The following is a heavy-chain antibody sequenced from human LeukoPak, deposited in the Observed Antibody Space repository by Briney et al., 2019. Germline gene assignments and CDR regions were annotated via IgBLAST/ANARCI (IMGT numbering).Heavy chain of an antibody. CDR1: GFTFSSYA. CDR2: ISSSSSYI. D-gene: IGHD6-19*01. J-gene: IGHJ4*02. V-gene: IGHV3-21*01. CDR3: ARVGFIAVAAFDY. Sequence: GGSLRLSCAASGFTFSSYAMSWVRQAPGKGLEWVSSISSSSSYIYYADSVKGRFTISRDNAKNSLYLQMNSLRAEDTAVYYCARVGFIAVAAFDYWGQGTLVTVSS.